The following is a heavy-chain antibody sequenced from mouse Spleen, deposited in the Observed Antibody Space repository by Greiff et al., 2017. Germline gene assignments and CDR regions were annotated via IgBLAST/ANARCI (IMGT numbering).Heavy chain of an antibody. CDR1: GYTFTSYW. CDR2: IDPSDSYT. J-gene: IGHJ4*01. Sequence: QVQLQQPGAELVKPGASVKLSCKASGYTFTSYWMQWVKQRPGQGLEWIGEIDPSDSYTNYNQKFKGKATLTVATSSSTAYMQLSSLTSEDSAVYYCARRGARATWGAMDYWGQGTSVTVSS. CDR3: ARRGARATWGAMDY. V-gene: IGHV1-50*01. D-gene: IGHD3-1*01.